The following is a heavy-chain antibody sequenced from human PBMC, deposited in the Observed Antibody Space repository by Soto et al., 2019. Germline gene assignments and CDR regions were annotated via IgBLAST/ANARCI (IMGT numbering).Heavy chain of an antibody. J-gene: IGHJ6*02. V-gene: IGHV1-18*01. Sequence: ASVKVSCKASGYSFTSYGISWVRQAPGQGLEWMGWISAYNGNKKYAQKLQGRVTMTTDTSTSTAYMELRSLRSDDTAVYYCAREKVIARKDGMDVWGQGTTVTVSS. CDR1: GYSFTSYG. CDR2: ISAYNGNK. D-gene: IGHD2-21*01. CDR3: AREKVIARKDGMDV.